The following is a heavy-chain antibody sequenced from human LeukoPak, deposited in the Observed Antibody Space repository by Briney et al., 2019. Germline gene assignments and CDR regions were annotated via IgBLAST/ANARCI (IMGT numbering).Heavy chain of an antibody. J-gene: IGHJ3*01. CDR2: IYYSGST. Sequence: SETLSLTCTVSGGSISSSSYYWGWIRQPPGKGLEWIGSIYYSGSTYYNPSLKSRVTISVDTSKNQFSLKLSSVTAADTAVYYCARLKPGVAFIFWGQGTMVTVSS. CDR1: GGSISSSSYY. CDR3: ARLKPGVAFIF. D-gene: IGHD3-3*01. V-gene: IGHV4-39*01.